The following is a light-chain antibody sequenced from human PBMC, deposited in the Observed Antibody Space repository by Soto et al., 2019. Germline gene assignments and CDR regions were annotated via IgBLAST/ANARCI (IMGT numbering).Light chain of an antibody. V-gene: IGKV3-20*01. CDR2: GAS. CDR3: QQYGSSPRT. J-gene: IGKJ4*01. CDR1: QSVSSSY. Sequence: DIVLTHSPGTLSLSPGERATLSCRASQSVSSSYLAWYQQKPGQAPRLLIYGASSRATGIPDRFSGSGSGTDFTLTISRLEPADFAVYYCQQYGSSPRTFGGGTKVEIK.